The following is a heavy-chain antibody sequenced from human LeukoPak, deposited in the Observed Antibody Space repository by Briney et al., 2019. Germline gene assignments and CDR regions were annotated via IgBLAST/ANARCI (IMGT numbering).Heavy chain of an antibody. CDR3: AKSGGFFDT. CDR2: TSGGSIYI. D-gene: IGHD1-26*01. V-gene: IGHV3-21*06. Sequence: GGSLRLSCAASGFTFSSYSMNWVRQAPGKGLEWVSSTSGGSIYIYYADSVKGRFTISRDNGKNFLYLQMNSLRAEDTAVYYCAKSGGFFDTWGQGTLVTVSS. CDR1: GFTFSSYS. J-gene: IGHJ5*02.